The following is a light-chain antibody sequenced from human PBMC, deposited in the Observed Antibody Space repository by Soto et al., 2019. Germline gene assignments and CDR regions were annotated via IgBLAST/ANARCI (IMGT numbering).Light chain of an antibody. J-gene: IGKJ1*01. CDR2: GAS. Sequence: DIQMTQSPSSLSASVGDRVTITCRASQGISNYLAWYQQKPGRVPQLLIYGASTLHSGVPSRFSGSGSGTDFTLTISSLQPDDFATYYCQQYNGTFGQGTKVDNK. CDR1: QGISNY. CDR3: QQYNGT. V-gene: IGKV1-27*01.